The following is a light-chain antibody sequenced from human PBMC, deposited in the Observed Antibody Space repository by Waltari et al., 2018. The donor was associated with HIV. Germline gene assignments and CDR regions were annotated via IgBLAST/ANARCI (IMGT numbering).Light chain of an antibody. V-gene: IGLV2-14*03. CDR3: SSYTSSTTYV. CDR2: DVS. Sequence: QSALTQPASVSGSPGQSITISCTGTRNDVGSSNYVSWHQQHPGEPPKLIIHDVSDRPSGISNRFSGSKSGNTASLTISGLQTEDEADYYCSSYTSSTTYVFGTGTRVTVL. CDR1: RNDVGSSNY. J-gene: IGLJ1*01.